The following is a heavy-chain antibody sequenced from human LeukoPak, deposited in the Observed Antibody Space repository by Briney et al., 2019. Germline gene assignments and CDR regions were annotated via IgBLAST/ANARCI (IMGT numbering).Heavy chain of an antibody. D-gene: IGHD2-15*01. CDR1: GFTFNSYV. V-gene: IGHV3-23*01. Sequence: QPGGSLRLSCAASGFTFNSYVMSWVRQAPGKGLEWVSAINGGGSNTYYADSVKGRFTISRDNSKNMLYLQKNSLRADDTAIYYCAKSVVVITFRFDDWGQGALVTVSS. J-gene: IGHJ4*02. CDR3: AKSVVVITFRFDD. CDR2: INGGGSNT.